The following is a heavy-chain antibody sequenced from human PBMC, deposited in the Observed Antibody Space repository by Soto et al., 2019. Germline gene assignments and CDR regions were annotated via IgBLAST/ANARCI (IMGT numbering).Heavy chain of an antibody. Sequence: ASVKVSCKASGYTFTSYAMHWVRQAPGQRLEWMGWINAGNGNTKYSQKFQGRVTITRDTSASTAYMELSSLRSEDTAVYYCARDLRGGGNWFDPWGQGTLVTVSS. CDR1: GYTFTSYA. D-gene: IGHD3-16*01. V-gene: IGHV1-3*01. J-gene: IGHJ5*02. CDR2: INAGNGNT. CDR3: ARDLRGGGNWFDP.